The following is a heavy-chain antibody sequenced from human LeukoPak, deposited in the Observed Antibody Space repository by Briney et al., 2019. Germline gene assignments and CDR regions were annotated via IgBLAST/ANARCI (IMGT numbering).Heavy chain of an antibody. CDR2: ISPYKGNT. CDR3: ARDRISDYYDSSGYSDY. CDR1: GDTFTSYG. D-gene: IGHD3-22*01. Sequence: ASVTVSCKASGDTFTSYGIGWVRQAPGQGLEWMGWISPYKGNTNYAQTLQGRVTMTTDTSTSTAYMELRSLKSDDTAVYYCARDRISDYYDSSGYSDYWGQGTLVTVSS. J-gene: IGHJ4*02. V-gene: IGHV1-18*01.